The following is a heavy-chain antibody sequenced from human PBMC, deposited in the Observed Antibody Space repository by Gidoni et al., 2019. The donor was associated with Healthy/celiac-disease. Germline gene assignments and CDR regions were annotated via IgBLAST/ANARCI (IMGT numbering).Heavy chain of an antibody. CDR1: RGSFRGYS. CDR2: INHSGST. CDR3: ARGTSILPPYSGYDRY. J-gene: IGHJ4*02. Sequence: QAQLQQWGAGPLKPSETLSLTCAVYRGSFRGYSWRWIRQPPGKGLEWIGEINHSGSTTYNPSLKSRVTISVDTSKNQFSRKLSSVTAADTAVYYCARGTSILPPYSGYDRYWGQGTLVTVSS. V-gene: IGHV4-34*01. D-gene: IGHD5-12*01.